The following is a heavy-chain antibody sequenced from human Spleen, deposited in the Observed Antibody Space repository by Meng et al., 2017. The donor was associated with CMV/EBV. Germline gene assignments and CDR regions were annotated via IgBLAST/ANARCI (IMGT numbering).Heavy chain of an antibody. J-gene: IGHJ6*02. CDR3: AKNGYCSSTSCYYYYYYGMDV. CDR2: ISRRGTSI. CDR1: GFTFSDYY. Sequence: GESLKISCAASGFTFSDYYMSWIRQAPGQGLEWISYISRRGTSIYYADSVKGRFTISRDNSKNTLYLQMNSLRAEDTAVYYCAKNGYCSSTSCYYYYYYGMDVWGQGTTVTVSS. V-gene: IGHV3-11*01. D-gene: IGHD2-2*03.